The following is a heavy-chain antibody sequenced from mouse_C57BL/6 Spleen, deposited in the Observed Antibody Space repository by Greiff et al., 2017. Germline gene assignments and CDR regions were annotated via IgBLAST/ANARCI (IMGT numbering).Heavy chain of an antibody. J-gene: IGHJ2*01. CDR1: GFNITNTY. CDR3: ARGLTTVVATDD. D-gene: IGHD1-1*01. Sequence: DVKLQESVAELVRPGASVKLSCTASGFNITNTYMHWVQQRPEQGLEWIGRIDPANGNTKYAPKFQGKATITADTASNTAYLQLSSLTSEDTAIYYCARGLTTVVATDDWGQGTTLTVSS. V-gene: IGHV14-3*01. CDR2: IDPANGNT.